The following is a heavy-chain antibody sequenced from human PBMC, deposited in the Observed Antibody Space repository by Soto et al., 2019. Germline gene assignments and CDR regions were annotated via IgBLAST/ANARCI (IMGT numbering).Heavy chain of an antibody. CDR2: ISYDGSNK. CDR1: GFTFSSYG. J-gene: IGHJ6*02. CDR3: AKDRIPWWGGRFYGMDV. D-gene: IGHD2-15*01. Sequence: QVQLVESGGGVVQPGRSLRLSCAASGFTFSSYGMHWVRQAPGKGLEWVAVISYDGSNKYYADSVKGRFTISRDNSKNTLYLPMNSRRAEDTAVYYCAKDRIPWWGGRFYGMDVWGQGTTVTVSS. V-gene: IGHV3-30*18.